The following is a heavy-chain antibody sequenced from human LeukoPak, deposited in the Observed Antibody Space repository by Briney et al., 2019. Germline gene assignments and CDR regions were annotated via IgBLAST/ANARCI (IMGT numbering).Heavy chain of an antibody. CDR1: GGSISSGGYY. CDR2: TYHSGST. J-gene: IGHJ4*02. D-gene: IGHD3-10*01. V-gene: IGHV4-30-2*01. CDR3: AREFGELSGGYFDY. Sequence: SETLSLTCTVSGGSISSGGYYWSWIRQPPGKGLEWIGYTYHSGSTYYNPSLKSRVTISVDRSKNQFSLKLSSVTAADTAVYYCAREFGELSGGYFDYWGQGTLVTVSS.